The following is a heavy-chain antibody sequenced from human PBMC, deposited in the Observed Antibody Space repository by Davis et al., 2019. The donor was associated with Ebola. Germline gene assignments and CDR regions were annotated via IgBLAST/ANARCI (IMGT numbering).Heavy chain of an antibody. CDR2: IYSGGST. Sequence: PGGSLRLSCAASGFNFRSYGMHWVRQAPGKGLEWVSVIYSGGSTYYADSVKGRFTISRDNSKNTLYLQMNSLRAEDTAVYYCAKGTTVTTLGWFDPWGQGTLVTVSS. V-gene: IGHV3-NL1*01. CDR3: AKGTTVTTLGWFDP. CDR1: GFNFRSYG. J-gene: IGHJ5*02. D-gene: IGHD4-17*01.